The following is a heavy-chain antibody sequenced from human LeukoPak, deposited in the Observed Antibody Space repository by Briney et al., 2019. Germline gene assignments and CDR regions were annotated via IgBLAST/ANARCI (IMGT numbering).Heavy chain of an antibody. CDR3: AREASGGYDILNGYFNSGFDI. CDR1: GGSLITANFY. Sequence: SETLSLTCAVSGGSLITANFYWGWIRQPPGKGLEWIGSVYYSGKTYYNPSLKSRVSISVDTSKNQFSLRLTSVTAADTAVYYCAREASGGYDILNGYFNSGFDIWGQGTTVTASS. CDR2: VYYSGKT. V-gene: IGHV4-39*07. J-gene: IGHJ3*02. D-gene: IGHD3-9*01.